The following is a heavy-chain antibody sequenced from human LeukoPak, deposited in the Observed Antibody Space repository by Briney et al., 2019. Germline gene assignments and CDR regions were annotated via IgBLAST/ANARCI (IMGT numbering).Heavy chain of an antibody. J-gene: IGHJ3*02. V-gene: IGHV1-46*01. CDR2: INPSGGST. Sequence: ASVKVSCKASGYTFTIYYIHWVRQAPGQGLEWMGIINPSGGSTSYAQKFQGRVTMTRGMSTSTVYMELSSLRSEDTAVYYCANEGHPTYGSVFDIWGQGTMVTVSS. CDR1: GYTFTIYY. CDR3: ANEGHPTYGSVFDI. D-gene: IGHD3-10*01.